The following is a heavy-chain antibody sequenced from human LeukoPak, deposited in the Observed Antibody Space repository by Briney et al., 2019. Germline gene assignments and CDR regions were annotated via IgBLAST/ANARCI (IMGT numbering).Heavy chain of an antibody. CDR3: ARGYSRATFDI. D-gene: IGHD2-15*01. V-gene: IGHV3-48*01. Sequence: GGSLRLSCVGSGFTFSNYLMNWVRQAPGKGLEWVSFISSTGGTIYYADAVKGRFTVSRDNAKNSLLLQMNSLRAEDTALYYCARGYSRATFDIWGQGTMVTVSS. J-gene: IGHJ3*02. CDR1: GFTFSNYL. CDR2: ISSTGGTI.